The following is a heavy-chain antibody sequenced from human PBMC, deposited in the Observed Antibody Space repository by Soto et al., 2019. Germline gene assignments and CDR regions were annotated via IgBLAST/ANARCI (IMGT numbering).Heavy chain of an antibody. CDR2: IYYSGST. CDR3: ARRLWREYSYGFAGYFDY. J-gene: IGHJ4*02. V-gene: IGHV4-31*03. D-gene: IGHD5-18*01. CDR1: GCSISSGGYY. Sequence: PSETLSLTCTFSGCSISSGGYYWSWIRQHPGKGLEWIGYIYYSGSTYYKPSLKSRVTISVDTSKNQFSLKLISVTAADTAVYYCARRLWREYSYGFAGYFDYWGQGPLVTVSS.